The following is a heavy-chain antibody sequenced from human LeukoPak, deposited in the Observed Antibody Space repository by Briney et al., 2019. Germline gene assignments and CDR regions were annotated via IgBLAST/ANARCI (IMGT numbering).Heavy chain of an antibody. Sequence: SETLSLTCTVSGGSISTYYWSWVRQPPGKGLEWIGCVSDTGSTNYSPSLKSRVTISVDTSKNQFSLELDSVTAPDTAVYYCGRLDYYESGKTDSWGQGILVTVSS. CDR2: VSDTGST. D-gene: IGHD3-10*01. V-gene: IGHV4-59*08. CDR1: GGSISTYY. J-gene: IGHJ4*02. CDR3: GRLDYYESGKTDS.